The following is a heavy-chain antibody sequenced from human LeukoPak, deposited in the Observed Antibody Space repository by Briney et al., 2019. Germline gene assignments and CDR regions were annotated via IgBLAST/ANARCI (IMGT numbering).Heavy chain of an antibody. Sequence: PGGSLRLSCAASGFTFSSYSMNWVRQAPGKGLEWVSSISSSSSYIYYADSVKGRFTISRDNAKNSLYLQMNSLRAEDTAVYYRARDLYCSSTSCYVGAFDIWGQGTMVTVSS. J-gene: IGHJ3*02. D-gene: IGHD2-2*01. CDR2: ISSSSSYI. CDR3: ARDLYCSSTSCYVGAFDI. V-gene: IGHV3-21*01. CDR1: GFTFSSYS.